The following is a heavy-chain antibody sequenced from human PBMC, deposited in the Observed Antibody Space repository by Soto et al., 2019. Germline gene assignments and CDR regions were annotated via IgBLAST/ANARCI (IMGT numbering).Heavy chain of an antibody. V-gene: IGHV5-51*01. CDR1: GYTFTNYW. D-gene: IGHD3-3*01. CDR2: IYPGDSDT. Sequence: GESLKISCKGSGYTFTNYWIGWVRQMPGKGLDWLGIIYPGDSDTRYNPSFQGQVTISTDNSIDTAYLQWNSLKASDTAIYYCAKHISRDFDFWSGLYYYYAMDVWGQGTTVTVPS. CDR3: AKHISRDFDFWSGLYYYYAMDV. J-gene: IGHJ6*02.